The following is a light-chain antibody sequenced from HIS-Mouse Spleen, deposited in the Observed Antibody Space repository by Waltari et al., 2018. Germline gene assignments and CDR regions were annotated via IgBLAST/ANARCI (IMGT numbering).Light chain of an antibody. V-gene: IGLV3-10*01. Sequence: SYELTQPPSVSVSPGQTARITCSGAALPKQYAYWYQQKSGQAPVLVTYEDSKRPSGIPERFSGSSSGTMATLTISGAQVEDEADYYCYSTDSSGNHRVFGGGTKLTVL. J-gene: IGLJ2*01. CDR2: EDS. CDR1: ALPKQY. CDR3: YSTDSSGNHRV.